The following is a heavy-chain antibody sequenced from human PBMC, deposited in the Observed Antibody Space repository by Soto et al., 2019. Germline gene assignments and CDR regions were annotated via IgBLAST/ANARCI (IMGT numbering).Heavy chain of an antibody. D-gene: IGHD4-4*01. Sequence: QVQLVESGGGVVQPGRSLRLSCAASGFTFSSYAMHWVRQAPGQGLEWMGIINPSGGSTSYAQKFQGRVTMTRDTSTSTVYMELSSLRSEDTAVYYCARERAYSNHHLYYYYGMDVWGQGTTVTVSS. V-gene: IGHV1-46*01. CDR3: ARERAYSNHHLYYYYGMDV. J-gene: IGHJ6*02. CDR1: GFTFSSYA. CDR2: INPSGGST.